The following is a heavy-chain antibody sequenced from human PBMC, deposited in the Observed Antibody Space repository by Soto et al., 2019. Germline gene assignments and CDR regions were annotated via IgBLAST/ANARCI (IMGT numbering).Heavy chain of an antibody. D-gene: IGHD1-26*01. CDR2: MSSDGSKI. CDR3: AKDEGVGGTLGLVDF. CDR1: GFDFTYYD. J-gene: IGHJ4*02. Sequence: QVQLVESGGGAVQPGESLRLYCVDSGFDFTYYDMHWVRQAPGKGLDSVAVMSSDGSKIHHTDSVKGRFTISRDNSKNTLYLQMNSLRKEDTAVYFCAKDEGVGGTLGLVDFRVQGTLVSVYS. V-gene: IGHV3-30*18.